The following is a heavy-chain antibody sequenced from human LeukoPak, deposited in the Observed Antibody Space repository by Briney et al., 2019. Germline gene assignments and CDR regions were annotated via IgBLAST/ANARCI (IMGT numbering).Heavy chain of an antibody. D-gene: IGHD3-22*01. CDR3: AKEGTDYYDSSGYYYYWYFDL. J-gene: IGHJ2*01. Sequence: WGSLRLSCAASGFTFDDYAMHWVRQAPGKGLEWVSLISGDGSITYYADSVKGRFTISRDNSKNSLYLQMNSLRTEDTALYYCAKEGTDYYDSSGYYYYWYFDLWGRGTLVTVSS. CDR2: ISGDGSIT. V-gene: IGHV3-43*02. CDR1: GFTFDDYA.